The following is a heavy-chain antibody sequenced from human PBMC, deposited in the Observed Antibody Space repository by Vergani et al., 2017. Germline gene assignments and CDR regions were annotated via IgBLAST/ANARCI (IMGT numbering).Heavy chain of an antibody. CDR1: GFTFSSYG. Sequence: QVQLVESGGGVVQPGRSLRLSCAASGFTFSSYGMHWVRQAPGKGLEWVAVISYDGSNKYYADSVKGRFTISRDNSKNTLYLQMNSLRAEDTAVYYCANIAVAGETFDYWGQGTLVVVSA. CDR2: ISYDGSNK. D-gene: IGHD6-19*01. CDR3: ANIAVAGETFDY. J-gene: IGHJ4*02. V-gene: IGHV3-30*18.